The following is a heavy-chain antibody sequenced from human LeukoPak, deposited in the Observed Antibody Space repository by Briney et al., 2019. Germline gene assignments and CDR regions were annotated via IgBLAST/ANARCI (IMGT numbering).Heavy chain of an antibody. D-gene: IGHD3-22*01. J-gene: IGHJ4*02. CDR2: IYYSGST. V-gene: IGHV4-39*07. Sequence: SETLSLTCTVSGGSISSYYWGWIRQPPGKGLEWIGSIYYSGSTYYNPSLKSRVTISVDTSKNQFSLKLSSVTAADTAVYYCARTYYYDSSGPYYWGQGTLVTVSS. CDR1: GGSISSYY. CDR3: ARTYYYDSSGPYY.